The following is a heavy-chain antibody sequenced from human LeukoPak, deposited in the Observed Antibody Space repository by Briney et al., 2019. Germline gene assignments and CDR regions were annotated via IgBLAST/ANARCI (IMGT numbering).Heavy chain of an antibody. CDR1: GFIVSSNY. J-gene: IGHJ6*02. CDR3: ANSVTASYYYGMDV. V-gene: IGHV3-53*01. Sequence: PGGSLRLSCAASGFIVSSNYMTWVRQAPGKGLEWVSVIYKDGRTFYADSVKGRFTISRDNSKNTLYLQMNSLRAEDTAVYYCANSVTASYYYGMDVWGQGTTVTVSS. D-gene: IGHD2-21*02. CDR2: IYKDGRT.